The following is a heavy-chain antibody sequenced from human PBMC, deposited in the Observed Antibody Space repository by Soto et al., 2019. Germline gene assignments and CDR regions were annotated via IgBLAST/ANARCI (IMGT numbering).Heavy chain of an antibody. CDR1: GYTLTEFS. J-gene: IGHJ6*02. D-gene: IGHD6-6*01. CDR3: ATTLGSSLQNDYYGMDV. CDR2: FDPEDAET. V-gene: IGHV1-24*01. Sequence: ASVKVSCKVSGYTLTEFSMHWVLQSGLKWLEWMGGFDPEDAETIYAQKFQGRVTMTEDTSTDTAYMELSSLRSEDTAVYYCATTLGSSLQNDYYGMDVWGQGTTVTVS.